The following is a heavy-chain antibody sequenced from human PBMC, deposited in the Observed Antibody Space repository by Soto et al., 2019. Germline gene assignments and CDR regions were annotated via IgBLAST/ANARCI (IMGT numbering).Heavy chain of an antibody. CDR1: GITIGSRA. J-gene: IGHJ4*02. CDR2: ITDTGGDT. D-gene: IGHD3-10*01. CDR3: ARGSTDAYPGSRIFDF. Sequence: EVQLLESEGDLVQPGGSLRLSCVASGITIGSRAMSWVRQAPGEGLEWVSIITDTGGDTKYADSVRGRFTISRDNSKNTLYLQMSSLRVEDSAVYYCARGSTDAYPGSRIFDFWGRGTLVTVSA. V-gene: IGHV3-23*01.